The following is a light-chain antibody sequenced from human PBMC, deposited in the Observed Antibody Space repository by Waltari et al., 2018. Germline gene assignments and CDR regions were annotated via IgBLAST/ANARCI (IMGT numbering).Light chain of an antibody. CDR2: EVP. CDR1: STALGGFNY. V-gene: IGLV2-8*01. CDR3: ASFAGSNNL. Sequence: QSALTQPPSASGSPGQSVTISCTGTSTALGGFNYVSWYPQHPGKAPKPLIYEVPERPSGVPDRFSGSKSGNTASLTVSGLQGEDEADYYCASFAGSNNLFGGGTKLTVL. J-gene: IGLJ2*01.